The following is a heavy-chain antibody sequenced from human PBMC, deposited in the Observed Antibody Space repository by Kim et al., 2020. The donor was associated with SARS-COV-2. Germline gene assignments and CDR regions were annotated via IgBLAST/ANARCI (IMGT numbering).Heavy chain of an antibody. Sequence: GGSLRLSCAASGFTFSNAWMSWVRQAPGKGLEWVGRIKSKTDGGTTDYAAPVKGRFTISRDDSKNTLYLQMNSLKTEDTAVYYCTTDLVTSPVDIVATPNFWFDPWGQGTLVTVSS. CDR2: IKSKTDGGTT. J-gene: IGHJ5*02. D-gene: IGHD5-12*01. CDR3: TTDLVTSPVDIVATPNFWFDP. V-gene: IGHV3-15*01. CDR1: GFTFSNAW.